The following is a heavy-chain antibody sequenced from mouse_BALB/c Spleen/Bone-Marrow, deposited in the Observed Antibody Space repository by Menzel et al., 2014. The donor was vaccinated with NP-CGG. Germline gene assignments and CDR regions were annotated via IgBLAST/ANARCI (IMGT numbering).Heavy chain of an antibody. D-gene: IGHD1-2*01. CDR3: ARLGYYGSFAY. CDR2: INPDSNTI. V-gene: IGHV4-1*02. J-gene: IGHJ3*01. CDR1: GFDFSGFW. Sequence: VKLMESGGGLVQPGGSLKLSCAASGFDFSGFWMSWVRQAPGRGLEWIGEINPDSNTINYSPSLKDKFIISRDNAKNXLYLQMSKVRSEDTALYYCARLGYYGSFAYWGQGTLVTVSA.